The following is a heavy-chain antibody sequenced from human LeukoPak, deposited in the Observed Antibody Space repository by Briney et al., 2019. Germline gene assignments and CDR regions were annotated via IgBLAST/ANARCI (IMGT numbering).Heavy chain of an antibody. V-gene: IGHV7-4-1*02. CDR3: AREGLLWFGELLYLPLYYFDY. CDR2: INTNTGNP. J-gene: IGHJ4*02. CDR1: GYTFTSYA. Sequence: ASVKVSCKASGYTFTSYAMNWVRQAPGQGLEWMGWINTNTGNPTYAQGFTGRFVFSLDTSVSTAYLQISSLKAEDTAVYYCAREGLLWFGELLYLPLYYFDYWGQGTLVTVSS. D-gene: IGHD3-10*01.